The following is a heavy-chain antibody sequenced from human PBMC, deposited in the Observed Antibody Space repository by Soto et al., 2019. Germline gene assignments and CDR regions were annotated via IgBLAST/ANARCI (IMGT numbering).Heavy chain of an antibody. V-gene: IGHV4-38-2*01. J-gene: IGHJ4*02. Sequence: NPSETLSLTCAVSGYSISNGDYWGWIRQAPGKGLEWIGSVYYSGSTHYEPSLRGRIAISVDTLKNQFSLRLPSVTAADTAMYFCARNTSTYFDSWGQGIPVTVSS. CDR2: VYYSGST. CDR1: GYSISNGDY. CDR3: ARNTSTYFDS.